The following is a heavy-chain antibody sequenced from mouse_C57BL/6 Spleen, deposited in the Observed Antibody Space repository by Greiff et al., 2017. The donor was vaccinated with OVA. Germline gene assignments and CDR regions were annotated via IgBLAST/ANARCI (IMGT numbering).Heavy chain of an antibody. CDR3: SREETVVGGFDG. CDR1: GYTFTDYY. J-gene: IGHJ1*03. CDR2: IYPGSGNT. V-gene: IGHV1-76*01. D-gene: IGHD1-1*01. Sequence: QVQLQQSGAELVRPGASVKLSCKASGYTFTDYYINWVKQRPGQGLEWIARIYPGSGNTYYNEKFKGKATLTAEKSSSTAYMQLSSLTSEDSAVYFWSREETVVGGFDGWGTGTTVTVSS.